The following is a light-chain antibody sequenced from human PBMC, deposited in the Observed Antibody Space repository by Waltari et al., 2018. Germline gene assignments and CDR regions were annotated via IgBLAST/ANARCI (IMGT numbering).Light chain of an antibody. J-gene: IGLJ2*01. CDR2: DVS. V-gene: IGLV2-14*03. Sequence: SALTQPASVSGSPGQSVTVSCAGASGDIGTYNSVSWYQLLPGKAPKLMVFDVSNRPSGVSHRFSGSKSGNTASLTISGLQAEDEASYYCTSFTTSKTVIFGGGTMLTVL. CDR3: TSFTTSKTVI. CDR1: SGDIGTYNS.